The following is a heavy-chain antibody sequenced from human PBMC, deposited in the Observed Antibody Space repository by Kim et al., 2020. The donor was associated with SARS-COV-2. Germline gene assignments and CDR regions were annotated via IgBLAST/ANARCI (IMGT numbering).Heavy chain of an antibody. Sequence: ASVKVSCKVSGYTLPELSIHWVRQAPGKGLEWMGGFDPEDGETIYAQNSQGRVTMTEDTSTDTAYMDLSSLRSEDTAVYYCATTTVVIKSHWFDPWGQGTLVTVSS. CDR1: GYTLPELS. CDR2: FDPEDGET. V-gene: IGHV1-24*01. J-gene: IGHJ5*02. CDR3: ATTTVVIKSHWFDP. D-gene: IGHD3-22*01.